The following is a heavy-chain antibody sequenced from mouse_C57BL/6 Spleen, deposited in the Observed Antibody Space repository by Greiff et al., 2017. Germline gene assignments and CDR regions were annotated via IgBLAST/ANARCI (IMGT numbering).Heavy chain of an antibody. CDR3: ARFDGYYDAY. CDR1: GYTFTSYW. Sequence: VKLQQPGAELVKPGASVKLSCKASGYTFTSYWMHWVKQRPGQGLEWIGMIHPNSGSTNYNEKFKSKATLTVDKSSSTAYMQLSSLTSEDSAVYYCARFDGYYDAYWGQGTLVTVSA. J-gene: IGHJ3*01. V-gene: IGHV1-64*01. D-gene: IGHD2-3*01. CDR2: IHPNSGST.